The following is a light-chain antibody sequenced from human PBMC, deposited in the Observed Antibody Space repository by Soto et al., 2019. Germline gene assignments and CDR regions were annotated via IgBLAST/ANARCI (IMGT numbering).Light chain of an antibody. CDR1: QSVDTM. J-gene: IGKJ1*01. CDR3: QQSYIAPWT. V-gene: IGKV3-11*01. Sequence: EIVLTQSPATLSLSAGERVTLSCSASQSVDTMVAWYQQQVGRTPRLLIYETSNRATGVPARFSGSGSGTDFTLTISRLEPEDFATYYCQQSYIAPWTFGQGTKVDIK. CDR2: ETS.